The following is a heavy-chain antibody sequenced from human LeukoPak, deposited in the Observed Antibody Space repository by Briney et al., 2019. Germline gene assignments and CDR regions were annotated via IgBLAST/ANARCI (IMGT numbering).Heavy chain of an antibody. CDR3: ARGADGVSSNSRGWFDP. J-gene: IGHJ5*02. D-gene: IGHD2-15*01. CDR1: GFTFNRYN. V-gene: IGHV3-21*01. CDR2: ISTSSSYI. Sequence: GRSLRLSCAASGFTFNRYNMNWVRRAPGKGLEWVSSISTSSSYIYYADSVRGRFTISRDNAKNSLYLQMNSLRAEDTAVYSCARGADGVSSNSRGWFDPWGQGTLVTVSS.